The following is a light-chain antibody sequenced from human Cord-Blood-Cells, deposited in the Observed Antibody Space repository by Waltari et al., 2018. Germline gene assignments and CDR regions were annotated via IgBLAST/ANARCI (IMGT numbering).Light chain of an antibody. Sequence: DIQMTQSPSSLSASVGDRVTITCQASQDISNYLNWYQQKPEKAPKLLIDDASNLETGVPSRFSGSGSGTDFTFTISSLQPEDIATYYCQQYDNLPYTFGQGTKLEIK. CDR3: QQYDNLPYT. CDR1: QDISNY. V-gene: IGKV1-33*01. J-gene: IGKJ2*01. CDR2: DAS.